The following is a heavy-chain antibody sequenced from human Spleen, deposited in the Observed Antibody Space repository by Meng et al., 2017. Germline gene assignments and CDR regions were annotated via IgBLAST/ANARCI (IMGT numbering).Heavy chain of an antibody. J-gene: IGHJ4*02. CDR2: MNPNSGNT. CDR1: GYTFTSYD. V-gene: IGHV1-8*03. Sequence: ASVKVSCKASGYTFTSYDINWVRQATGQGLEWMGWMNPNSGNTGYAQKFQGRVTITRNTSISTAYMELSSLRSEDTAVYYCARVDYGDYAIDYWGQGTRVTVSS. CDR3: ARVDYGDYAIDY. D-gene: IGHD4-17*01.